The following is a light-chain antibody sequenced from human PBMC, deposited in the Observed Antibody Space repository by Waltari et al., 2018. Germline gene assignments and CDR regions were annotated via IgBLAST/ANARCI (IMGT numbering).Light chain of an antibody. Sequence: DIVLTQSPDSLASSLGERATISCRSSQSALSSTNSTNYLAWYQQRPGQPPNLLCYFASNRGAGVPGRFDGSGSGTDFTLTISSLQAEDLAVYYCQQYYTTPGTFGQGTRLEIK. CDR3: QQYYTTPGT. J-gene: IGKJ2*02. CDR2: FAS. V-gene: IGKV4-1*01. CDR1: QSALSSTNSTNY.